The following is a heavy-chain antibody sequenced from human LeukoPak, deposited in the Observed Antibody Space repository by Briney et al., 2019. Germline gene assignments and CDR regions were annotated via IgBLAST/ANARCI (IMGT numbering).Heavy chain of an antibody. CDR2: ISGRDGYT. D-gene: IGHD3-22*01. CDR3: ATGGITMIVVVN. CDR1: GFTFRTYA. Sequence: GGSLRLSCAASGFTFRTYAMSWVRQAPGKGLEWVSIISGRDGYTHYADAVKGRSTISRDNSKNTLYLQMNSLRAEDTAVYYCATGGITMIVVVNWGQGTLVTVSS. V-gene: IGHV3-23*01. J-gene: IGHJ4*02.